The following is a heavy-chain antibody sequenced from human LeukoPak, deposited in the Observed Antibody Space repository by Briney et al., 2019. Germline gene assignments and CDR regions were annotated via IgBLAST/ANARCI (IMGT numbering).Heavy chain of an antibody. CDR3: ARRFSSYSSSSRLAY. J-gene: IGHJ4*02. CDR2: IDPSDFYT. CDR1: GYSFTSYW. V-gene: IGHV5-10-1*01. Sequence: GESLRISCKGSGYSFTSYWISWVRQMPGKGLEWMGRIDPSDFYTNYSPSFQGHVTISADKSITTAYLQWSSLKASDTAMYYCARRFSSYSSSSRLAYWGQGTLVTVSS. D-gene: IGHD6-13*01.